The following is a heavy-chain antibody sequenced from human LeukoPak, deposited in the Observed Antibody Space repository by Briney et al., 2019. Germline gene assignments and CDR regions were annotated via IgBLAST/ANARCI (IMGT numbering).Heavy chain of an antibody. CDR1: GYTFTGYY. Sequence: ASVKVSCKASGYTFTGYYMHWVRQAPGQGLERMGWINPNSGGTNYAQKFQGRVTMTRDTSISTAYMELGRLRSDDTAVFYCARDRTRTGYSSGWYHDYWGQGTLVTVSS. CDR2: INPNSGGT. J-gene: IGHJ4*02. V-gene: IGHV1-2*02. CDR3: ARDRTRTGYSSGWYHDY. D-gene: IGHD6-19*01.